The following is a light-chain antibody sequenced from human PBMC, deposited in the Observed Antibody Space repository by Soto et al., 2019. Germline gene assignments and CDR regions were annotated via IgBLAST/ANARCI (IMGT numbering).Light chain of an antibody. J-gene: IGLJ2*01. CDR3: CSYAGSSPHVV. CDR1: SSDVGSYNL. CDR2: EGS. Sequence: QYALTQPASVSGSPGQSITISCTGTSSDVGSYNLVSWYQQHPGKAPKLMIYEGSKRPSGVSNRFSGSKSGNTASLTISGLQAEDEADYYCCSYAGSSPHVVFGGGTTLTVL. V-gene: IGLV2-23*01.